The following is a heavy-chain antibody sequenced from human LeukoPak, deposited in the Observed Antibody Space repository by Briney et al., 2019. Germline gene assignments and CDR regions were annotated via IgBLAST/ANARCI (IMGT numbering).Heavy chain of an antibody. D-gene: IGHD5-18*01. CDR1: GFTFSSYS. J-gene: IGHJ6*03. Sequence: AGGSLRLSCAASGFTFSSYSMNWVRQAPGKGLEWVSSISSSSSYIYYADSVKGRFTISRDNSKNTLYLQMNSLRAEDTAVYYCAKVGYLDYYYYMDVWGKGTTVTISS. V-gene: IGHV3-21*04. CDR3: AKVGYLDYYYYMDV. CDR2: ISSSSSYI.